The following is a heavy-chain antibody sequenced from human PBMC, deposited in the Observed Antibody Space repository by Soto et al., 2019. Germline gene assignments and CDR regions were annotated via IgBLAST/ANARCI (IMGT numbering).Heavy chain of an antibody. CDR2: ISSSSSYI. J-gene: IGHJ6*02. D-gene: IGHD1-26*01. CDR3: ARDRVSFVVGAPGARDYYYYRMDV. V-gene: IGHV3-21*01. CDR1: GFTFSSYS. Sequence: GGSLRLSGAASGFTFSSYSMNWFRQAPGKGLEWVSSISSSSSYIYYADSVKARFTISRYNAKNSLYLQRNSLRAEDTALYYCARDRVSFVVGAPGARDYYYYRMDVWGQGTTVTVSS.